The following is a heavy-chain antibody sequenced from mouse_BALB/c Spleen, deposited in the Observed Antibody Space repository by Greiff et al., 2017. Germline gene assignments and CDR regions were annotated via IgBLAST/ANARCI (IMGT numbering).Heavy chain of an antibody. J-gene: IGHJ3*01. Sequence: QVQLQQPGAELVRPGASVKLSCKASGYTFTSYWINWVKQRPGQGLEWIGNIYPSDSYTNYNQKFKDKATLTVDKSSSTAYMQLSSPTSEDSAVYYCTIAVRRGTWFAYWGQGTLVTVSA. D-gene: IGHD2-14*01. CDR1: GYTFTSYW. CDR2: IYPSDSYT. CDR3: TIAVRRGTWFAY. V-gene: IGHV1-69*02.